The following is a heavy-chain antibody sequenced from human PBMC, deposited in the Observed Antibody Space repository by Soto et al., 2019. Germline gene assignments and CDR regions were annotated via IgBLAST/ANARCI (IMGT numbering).Heavy chain of an antibody. J-gene: IGHJ4*02. D-gene: IGHD3-10*01. CDR1: GGSISTYY. V-gene: IGHV4-59*08. Sequence: SETLSLTCTVSGGSISTYYWSWIRQPPGKGLEWIGYIYHSGSTYYNPSLKSRVTISVDTSKNQFSLKLSSVTAADTAVYYCARVGGFGATTIDYWGQGTLVTVSS. CDR2: IYHSGST. CDR3: ARVGGFGATTIDY.